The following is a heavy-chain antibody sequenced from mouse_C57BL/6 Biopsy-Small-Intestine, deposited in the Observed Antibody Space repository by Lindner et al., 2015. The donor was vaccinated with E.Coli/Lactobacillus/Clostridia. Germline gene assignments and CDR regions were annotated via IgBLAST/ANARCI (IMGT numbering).Heavy chain of an antibody. J-gene: IGHJ3*01. CDR3: VRGLGRFAY. Sequence: VQLQESGPGLAKPSQTLSLTCSVTGYSITSDYRNWIRKFPGNKLEYMGYISYSGNTYYNPSLKSRISITRDTSKNQYYLQLNSVTLEDTATYYCVRGLGRFAYWGRGTLVTVSA. D-gene: IGHD4-1*01. V-gene: IGHV3-8*01. CDR1: GYSITSDY. CDR2: ISYSGNT.